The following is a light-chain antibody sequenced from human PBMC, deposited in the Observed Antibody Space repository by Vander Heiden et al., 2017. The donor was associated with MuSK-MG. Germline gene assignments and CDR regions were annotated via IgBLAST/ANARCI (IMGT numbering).Light chain of an antibody. CDR1: QSISTW. Sequence: DIQMTQSPSTLSASVGDRVTITCRASQSISTWLAWYQQKPGKAPKLLIYKASRLESGVPSRFSGSASGTEFTLTISSLQPDDFATYYCQQDSSYWTFGQGTKVEIK. CDR3: QQDSSYWT. CDR2: KAS. J-gene: IGKJ1*01. V-gene: IGKV1-5*03.